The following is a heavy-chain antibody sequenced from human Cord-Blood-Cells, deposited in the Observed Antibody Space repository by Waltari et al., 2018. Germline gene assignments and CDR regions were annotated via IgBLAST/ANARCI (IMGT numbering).Heavy chain of an antibody. V-gene: IGHV4-39*01. CDR1: GGSISSSSYY. CDR2: IYYSGST. Sequence: QLQLQESGPGLVKPSETLSLTCTVSGGSISSSSYYWGWIRQPPGKGLEWIGSIYYSGSTYYTPSLKSRVTIAVDTSKNQFSLKLSSVTAADTAVYYCASDRRGRFDYWGQGTLVTVSS. CDR3: ASDRRGRFDY. J-gene: IGHJ4*02.